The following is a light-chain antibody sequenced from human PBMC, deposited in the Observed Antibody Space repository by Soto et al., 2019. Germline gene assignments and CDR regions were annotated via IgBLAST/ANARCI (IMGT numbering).Light chain of an antibody. J-gene: IGKJ4*01. Sequence: EIVMTQSPATLSVSPGERATLSCRASQSVSINLAWYQQKPGQAPRLLIYGASTRATGIPARFSGSGSGTEFTLTISSLQSEDFAVYYCHQYNNWPPLTFGGGTKVEIK. CDR2: GAS. CDR3: HQYNNWPPLT. V-gene: IGKV3-15*01. CDR1: QSVSIN.